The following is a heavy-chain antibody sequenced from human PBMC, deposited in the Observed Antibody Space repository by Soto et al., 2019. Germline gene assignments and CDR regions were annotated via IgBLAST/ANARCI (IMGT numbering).Heavy chain of an antibody. J-gene: IGHJ3*02. V-gene: IGHV1-58*01. CDR2: IVVGSGNT. Sequence: GASVKVSCKASGFTFTSSAVQWVRQARGQRLEWRGWIVVGSGNTNYAQKFQERVTITRDMSTSTAYMELSSLRSEDTAVYYCAADYGDVPAFDIWGQGTMVTVSS. CDR1: GFTFTSSA. CDR3: AADYGDVPAFDI. D-gene: IGHD4-17*01.